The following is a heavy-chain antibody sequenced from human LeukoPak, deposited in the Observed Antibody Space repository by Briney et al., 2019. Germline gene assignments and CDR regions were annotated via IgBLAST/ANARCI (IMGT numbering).Heavy chain of an antibody. CDR2: FYNSGST. J-gene: IGHJ4*02. Sequence: SETLSLTCTVSGGSISNYYWSCIRQPAGKGLEWIGRFYNSGSTNCNPSLKSRVTMSVDTSKNQFSLKLSSVTAADTAVYYCARVGDYALKDWGQGTLVTVSS. CDR1: GGSISNYY. V-gene: IGHV4-4*07. D-gene: IGHD3-16*01. CDR3: ARVGDYALKD.